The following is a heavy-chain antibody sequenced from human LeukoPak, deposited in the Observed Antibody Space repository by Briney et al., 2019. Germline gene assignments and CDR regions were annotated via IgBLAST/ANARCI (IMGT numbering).Heavy chain of an antibody. CDR3: ARPLGPDWGNVIGY. CDR2: INTNTGNP. CDR1: GGTFSSYA. V-gene: IGHV7-4-1*02. J-gene: IGHJ4*02. Sequence: GASVKVSCKASGGTFSSYAISWVRQAPGQGLEWMGWINTNTGNPTYAQGFTGRFVFSLDTSVSTAYLQISSLKAEDTAVYYCARPLGPDWGNVIGYWGQGTLVTVSS. D-gene: IGHD3-16*01.